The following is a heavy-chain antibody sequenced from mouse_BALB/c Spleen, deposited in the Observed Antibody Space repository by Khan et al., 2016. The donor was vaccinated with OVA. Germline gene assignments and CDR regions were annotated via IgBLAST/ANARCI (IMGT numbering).Heavy chain of an antibody. CDR2: ISGGSSTI. CDR3: ARSGGNFHWYFDV. CDR1: GFTFSSFG. Sequence: EVELVESGGGLVQPGGSRKLSCAASGFTFSSFGMHWVRQAPKKGLEWVAYISGGSSTIYYVDTVKCRFIISRDNPKNTLFLQMTSLRSEDTAMYYCARSGGNFHWYFDVWGAGTSVTVSS. D-gene: IGHD2-1*01. V-gene: IGHV5-17*02. J-gene: IGHJ1*01.